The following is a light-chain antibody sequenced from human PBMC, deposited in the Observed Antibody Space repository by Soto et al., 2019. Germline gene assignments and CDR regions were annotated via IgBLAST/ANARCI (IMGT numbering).Light chain of an antibody. CDR2: AAS. Sequence: DLQMTQSPSSLSASVGVSVTITCRASQSISNYLNWYQQKPGKAPKLLVYAASSLQSGVPSRFSGSGSGTDFTLTISSLQPEDFATYYCQQSYSTPFTFGPGTKVDIK. CDR3: QQSYSTPFT. V-gene: IGKV1-39*01. J-gene: IGKJ3*01. CDR1: QSISNY.